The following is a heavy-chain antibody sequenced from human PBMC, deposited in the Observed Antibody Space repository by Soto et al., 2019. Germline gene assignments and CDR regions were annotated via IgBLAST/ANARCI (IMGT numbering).Heavy chain of an antibody. CDR2: ISGSGGST. CDR1: GFTFSSYA. Sequence: EVQLLESGGGLVQPGGSLRLSCAACGFTFSSYAMSWVRQAPGKGLEWVSAISGSGGSTYYADSVKGRFTISRDNSKNTLYLQMNSLRAEDTAVYYCAKDCPVEMATIGCKLYWGQGTLVTVSS. J-gene: IGHJ4*02. CDR3: AKDCPVEMATIGCKLY. V-gene: IGHV3-23*01. D-gene: IGHD5-12*01.